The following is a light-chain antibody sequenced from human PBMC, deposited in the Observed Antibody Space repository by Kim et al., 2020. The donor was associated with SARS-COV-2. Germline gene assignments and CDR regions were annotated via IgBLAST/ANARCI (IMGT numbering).Light chain of an antibody. CDR2: EDG. J-gene: IGLJ1*01. CDR1: SSAVGGCNY. V-gene: IGLV2-8*01. CDR3: SSYAGSNNYV. Sequence: RSVTISCSWTSSAVGGCNYVSWYQQHPGKAPKLKIYEDGKRPSGVPDRFSGSKSGSTASLTVSGLQAEDEADYYCSSYAGSNNYVFGTGTKVTVL.